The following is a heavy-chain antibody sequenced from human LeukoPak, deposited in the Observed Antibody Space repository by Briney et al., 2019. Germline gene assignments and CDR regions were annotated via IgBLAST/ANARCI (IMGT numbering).Heavy chain of an antibody. J-gene: IGHJ4*02. V-gene: IGHV1-69*13. D-gene: IGHD3-3*01. CDR2: IIPIFGTA. Sequence: ASVKVSRKASGGTFSSYAISWVRQAPGRGLEWMGGIIPIFGTANYAQKFQGRVTITADESTSTAYMELSSLRSEDTAVYYCARVRQNDFWSGYYYDYWGQGTLVTVSS. CDR1: GGTFSSYA. CDR3: ARVRQNDFWSGYYYDY.